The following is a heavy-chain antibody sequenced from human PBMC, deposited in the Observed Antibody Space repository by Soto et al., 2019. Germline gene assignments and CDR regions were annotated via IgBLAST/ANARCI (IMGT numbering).Heavy chain of an antibody. CDR1: GYTFTSYG. D-gene: IGHD6-13*01. CDR3: ARIAAAGSYYYYYGMDV. V-gene: IGHV1-18*01. CDR2: ISAYNGNT. Sequence: SSVKVSCKASGYTFTSYGISWVRQAPGQGLEWMGWISAYNGNTNYAQKLQGRVTMTTDTSTSTAYMELRSLRSDDTAVYYCARIAAAGSYYYYYGMDVWGQATTVTVSS. J-gene: IGHJ6*02.